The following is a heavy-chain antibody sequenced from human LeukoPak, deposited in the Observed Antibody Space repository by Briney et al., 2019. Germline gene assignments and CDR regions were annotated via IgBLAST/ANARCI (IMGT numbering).Heavy chain of an antibody. CDR1: GFTFSSYS. Sequence: GGSLRLSCAASGFTFSSYSMNWVRQAPGKGLEWVSRINSDGSSTSYADSVKGRFTISRDNAKNTLYLQMNSLRAEDTAVYYCARVGAFDIWGQGTMVTVSS. J-gene: IGHJ3*02. CDR3: ARVGAFDI. CDR2: INSDGSST. V-gene: IGHV3-74*01.